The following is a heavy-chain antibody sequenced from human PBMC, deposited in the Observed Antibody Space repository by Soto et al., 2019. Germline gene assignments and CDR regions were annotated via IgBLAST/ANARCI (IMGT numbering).Heavy chain of an antibody. J-gene: IGHJ5*01. CDR2: IYSSGST. CDR1: GGSISSNTYY. Sequence: SETLSLTCTVSGGSISSNTYYWGWIRQSPGKGLEWIGSIYSSGSTYYNPSLKSRVTISVDTSKSQFSLRLSSVTAADTAVYYFARHTLFSPFDSWGHGTLVTGS. V-gene: IGHV4-39*01. D-gene: IGHD2-21*01. CDR3: ARHTLFSPFDS.